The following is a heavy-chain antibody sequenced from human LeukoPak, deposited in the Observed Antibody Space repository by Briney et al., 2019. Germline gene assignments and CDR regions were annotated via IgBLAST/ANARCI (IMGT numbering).Heavy chain of an antibody. CDR2: ISAHNGHT. D-gene: IGHD1-26*01. V-gene: IGHV1-18*01. CDR1: GYTFTTYG. Sequence: GASVKVSCKASGYTFTTYGISWVRQAPGQGLEWMGWISAHNGHTSYTQKFQGRVTMTSDTSTDTAYMELRSLRSDDTAVYYCARGIHTGSSGPYYFDYWGQGTLVTVSS. CDR3: ARGIHTGSSGPYYFDY. J-gene: IGHJ4*02.